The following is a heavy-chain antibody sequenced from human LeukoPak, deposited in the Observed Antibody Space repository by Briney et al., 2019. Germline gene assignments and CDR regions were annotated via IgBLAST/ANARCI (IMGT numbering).Heavy chain of an antibody. J-gene: IGHJ4*02. Sequence: AAVKVSCKASGYTFTSYYMHWVRQAPGQGLEWMGIINPSGGSTAYAQKFQGRVTMTRDTSTTTVHMKLSSLRSEDTAVYYCARIYGRDGYNYFDHWGQGTLVTVFS. D-gene: IGHD5-24*01. CDR2: INPSGGST. CDR1: GYTFTSYY. V-gene: IGHV1-46*01. CDR3: ARIYGRDGYNYFDH.